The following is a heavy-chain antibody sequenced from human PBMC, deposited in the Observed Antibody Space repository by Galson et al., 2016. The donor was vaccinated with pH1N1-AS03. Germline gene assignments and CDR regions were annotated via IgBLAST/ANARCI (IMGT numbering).Heavy chain of an antibody. Sequence: SLRLSCAASGFSVRANAMSWVRQAPGKGLEWVASLDGGGDGTHYAGAVRGRFTISRDTSENTVYLQMNSLRAEDKALYYCAKDVFGWAFDVWGQGTMVTVSS. CDR2: LDGGGDGT. CDR3: AKDVFGWAFDV. V-gene: IGHV3-23*01. CDR1: GFSVRANA. D-gene: IGHD3-10*01. J-gene: IGHJ3*01.